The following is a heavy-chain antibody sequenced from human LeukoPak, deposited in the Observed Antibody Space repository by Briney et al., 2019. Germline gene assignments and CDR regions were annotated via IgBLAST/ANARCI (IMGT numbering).Heavy chain of an antibody. CDR3: ARAGGGYSGYDYVDY. J-gene: IGHJ4*02. D-gene: IGHD5-12*01. Sequence: SETLSLTCTVSGGSISSSSYYWGWIRQPPGKGLEWIGSIYYSGSTYYNPSLKSRVTISVDTSKNQFSLKLSSVTAADTAVYYCARAGGGYSGYDYVDYWGQGTLVTVSS. V-gene: IGHV4-39*07. CDR2: IYYSGST. CDR1: GGSISSSSYY.